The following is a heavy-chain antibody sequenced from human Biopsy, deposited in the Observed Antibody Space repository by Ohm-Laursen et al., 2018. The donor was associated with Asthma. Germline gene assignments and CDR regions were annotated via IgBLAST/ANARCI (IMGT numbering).Heavy chain of an antibody. J-gene: IGHJ4*02. CDR2: ISFGGSNE. Sequence: SLRLSCSASGFTVSTNGMSWVRQPPGKGLEWVAVISFGGSNEDYADSVKGRFTISRDNSKNTLFLEMNSLRPEDTAVYYCAKELFPGWELRRGPDSWGQGTLVTVSS. D-gene: IGHD1-26*01. CDR3: AKELFPGWELRRGPDS. V-gene: IGHV3-30*18. CDR1: GFTVSTNG.